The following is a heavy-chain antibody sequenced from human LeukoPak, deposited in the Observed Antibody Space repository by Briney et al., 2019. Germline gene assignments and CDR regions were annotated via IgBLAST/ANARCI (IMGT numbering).Heavy chain of an antibody. J-gene: IGHJ4*02. Sequence: SETLSLTCTVSGGSLSSGNYQWDWIRQPPGKGLEWIALISHSGTTYYNPSLKSRVTMSVDTSKNQFSLKLNSVTAADTAVYYCLRDQDCSGGDCQVCWGQGTLVTVSS. CDR2: ISHSGTT. D-gene: IGHD2-15*01. V-gene: IGHV4-39*02. CDR3: LRDQDCSGGDCQVC. CDR1: GGSLSSGNYQ.